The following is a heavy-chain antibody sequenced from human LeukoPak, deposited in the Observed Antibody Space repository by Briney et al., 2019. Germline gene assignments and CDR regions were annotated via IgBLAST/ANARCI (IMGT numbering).Heavy chain of an antibody. Sequence: SETLSLTCTVSGGSISSSSYYWGWIRQPPGKGLEWIGSIYYSGSTYYNPSLKSRVTISVDTSKNQFSLKLSSVTAADTAVYYCARGADDFWSGYYYFDYWGQGTLVTVSS. V-gene: IGHV4-39*07. CDR2: IYYSGST. CDR1: GGSISSSSYY. D-gene: IGHD3-3*01. J-gene: IGHJ4*02. CDR3: ARGADDFWSGYYYFDY.